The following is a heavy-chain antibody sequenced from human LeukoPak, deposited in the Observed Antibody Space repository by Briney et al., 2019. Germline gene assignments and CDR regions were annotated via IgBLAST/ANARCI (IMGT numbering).Heavy chain of an antibody. Sequence: SETLSLTCAVYGGSFSGYYWSWIRQPPGKGLEWIGEINHSGSTNYNPSLKSRVTISVDTSKNQFSLKLSSVTAADTAVYYCARDWRDYDFWSGPNTNWYDLWGQGTLVTVSS. CDR2: INHSGST. CDR3: ARDWRDYDFWSGPNTNWYDL. CDR1: GGSFSGYY. D-gene: IGHD3-3*01. J-gene: IGHJ5*02. V-gene: IGHV4-34*01.